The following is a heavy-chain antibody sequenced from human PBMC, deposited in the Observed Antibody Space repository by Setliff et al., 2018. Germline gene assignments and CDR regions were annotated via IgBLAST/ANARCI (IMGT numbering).Heavy chain of an antibody. CDR2: IYIRGGT. V-gene: IGHV4-61*02. D-gene: IGHD6-19*01. CDR3: AVDHVTNIAESGYGYTRIDP. Sequence: SETLSLTCTVSGGSITDENSWWAWIRQPAGKRPEWLGLIYIRGGTDYNPSLKSRVTISLDTSRNQFSLNLTSVTAADTAVYYCAVDHVTNIAESGYGYTRIDPWGQGIPVTVAS. J-gene: IGHJ5*02. CDR1: GGSITDENSW.